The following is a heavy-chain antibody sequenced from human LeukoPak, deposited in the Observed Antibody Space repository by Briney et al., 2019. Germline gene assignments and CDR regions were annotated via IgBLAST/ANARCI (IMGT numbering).Heavy chain of an antibody. CDR2: IKQDGSEK. J-gene: IGHJ4*02. CDR1: GFTFSSYW. D-gene: IGHD5-12*01. V-gene: IGHV3-7*03. Sequence: GGSLRLSCAAPGFTFSSYWMSWVRQAPGKGLEWVANIKQDGSEKYYVDSVKGRFTISRDNAKNSLYLQMNSLRAEDTAVYYCAREAGLRYWGQGTLVTVSS. CDR3: AREAGLRY.